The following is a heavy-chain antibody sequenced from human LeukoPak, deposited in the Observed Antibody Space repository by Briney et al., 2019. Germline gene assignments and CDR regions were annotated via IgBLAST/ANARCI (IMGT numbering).Heavy chain of an antibody. D-gene: IGHD3-3*01. J-gene: IGHJ6*02. CDR3: ARDLTIERFLEWFPNSLRLNYYYGMDV. V-gene: IGHV3-30-3*01. CDR2: ISYDGSNK. CDR1: GFTFSDYA. Sequence: GGSLRLSCAASGFTFSDYAMNWVRQAPGKGLEWVAVISYDGSNKYYADSVKGRFTISRDNSKNTLYLQMNSLRAEDTAVYYCARDLTIERFLEWFPNSLRLNYYYGMDVWGQGTTVTVSS.